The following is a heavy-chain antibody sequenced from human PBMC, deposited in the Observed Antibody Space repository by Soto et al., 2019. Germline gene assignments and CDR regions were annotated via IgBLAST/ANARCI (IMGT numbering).Heavy chain of an antibody. D-gene: IGHD3-10*01. CDR1: GGSISSGGYY. J-gene: IGHJ6*02. CDR2: IYYSGST. Sequence: SETLSLTCTVSGGSISSGGYYWSWIRQHPGKGLEWIGYIYYSGSTYYNPSLKSRVTISVDTSKNQFSLKLSSVTAADTAVYYCARDRKVGYYGSGSYYYPMDVWGQGTTVTVSS. CDR3: ARDRKVGYYGSGSYYYPMDV. V-gene: IGHV4-31*03.